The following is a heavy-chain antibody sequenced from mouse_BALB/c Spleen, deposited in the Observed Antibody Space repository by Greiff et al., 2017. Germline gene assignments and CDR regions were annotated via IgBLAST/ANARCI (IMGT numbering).Heavy chain of an antibody. V-gene: IGHV5-6-5*01. D-gene: IGHD2-14*01. CDR1: GFTFSSYA. CDR2: ISSGGST. Sequence: DVQLVESGGGLVKPGGSLKLSCAASGFTFSSYAMSWVRQTPEKRLEWVASISSGGSTYYPDSVKGRFTISRDNARNILYLQMSSLRSEDTAMYYCARAYYRYDGFAYWGQGTLVTVSA. J-gene: IGHJ3*01. CDR3: ARAYYRYDGFAY.